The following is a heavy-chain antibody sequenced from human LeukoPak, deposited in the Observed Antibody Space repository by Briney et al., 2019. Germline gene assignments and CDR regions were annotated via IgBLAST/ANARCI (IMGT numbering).Heavy chain of an antibody. Sequence: SETLSLTCGVYGGSFSGYFWSWIRQSPGKGLEWIGEINHSGNTNYNPSLKSRVTISVDTSKNQFSLKLSSVTAADTAVYYCAREDGSGSYYSFPYWGQGTLVTVSS. CDR2: INHSGNT. D-gene: IGHD3-10*01. V-gene: IGHV4-34*01. J-gene: IGHJ4*02. CDR3: AREDGSGSYYSFPY. CDR1: GGSFSGYF.